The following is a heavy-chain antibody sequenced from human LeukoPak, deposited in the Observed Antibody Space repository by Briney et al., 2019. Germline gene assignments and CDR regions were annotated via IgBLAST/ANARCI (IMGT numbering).Heavy chain of an antibody. CDR3: SKGAPRANSGYDLLYYFDY. CDR1: GFTFSSYG. Sequence: QPGRSLRLSCAASGFTFSSYGMHWVRQAPGKGLEWVAVIWYDGSNKYYADSVKGRFTISRDNSKNTLYLQMNSLRPEDTAVYYCSKGAPRANSGYDLLYYFDYWGQGTLVTVSS. V-gene: IGHV3-33*06. J-gene: IGHJ4*02. D-gene: IGHD5-12*01. CDR2: IWYDGSNK.